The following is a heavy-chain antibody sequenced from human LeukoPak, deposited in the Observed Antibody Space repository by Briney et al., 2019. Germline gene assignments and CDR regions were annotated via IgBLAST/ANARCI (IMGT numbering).Heavy chain of an antibody. CDR1: GYTLTELS. V-gene: IGHV1-24*01. J-gene: IGHJ4*02. D-gene: IGHD5-18*01. CDR3: ARGGFNTAPIDY. CDR2: FDPEDGET. Sequence: ASVKVSCKVSGYTLTELSMHWVRQAPGKGLEWMGGFDPEDGETIYAQKFQGRVTMTEDTSTDTAYMELSSLRSEDTAVYYCARGGFNTAPIDYWGQGTLVTVSS.